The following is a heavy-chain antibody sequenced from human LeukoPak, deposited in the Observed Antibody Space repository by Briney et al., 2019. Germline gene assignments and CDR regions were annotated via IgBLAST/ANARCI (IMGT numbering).Heavy chain of an antibody. V-gene: IGHV3-48*02. CDR1: GFTFSSYC. CDR2: ISSSSSAI. CDR3: AREHYGSGSYSPWFDP. J-gene: IGHJ5*02. Sequence: GGSLRLSCAASGFTFSSYCMNWVRQAPGKXLEWVSYISSSSSAIYYADSVKGRFTISRDNAKNSLYLQMNSLRDEDTAVYYCAREHYGSGSYSPWFDPWGQGTLVTVSS. D-gene: IGHD3-10*01.